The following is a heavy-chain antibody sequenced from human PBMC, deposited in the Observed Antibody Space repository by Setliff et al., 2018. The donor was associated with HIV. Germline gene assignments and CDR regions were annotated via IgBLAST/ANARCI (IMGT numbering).Heavy chain of an antibody. CDR3: ARVFYSRGSGYYKGLDY. J-gene: IGHJ4*02. Sequence: ASVKVSCKASGYTFTGYYMHWVRQAPGQGLEWMGIINPSGGSTSYAQKFQGRVTMTRDTSTSTVYMELSSLRSEDTALYYCARVFYSRGSGYYKGLDYWGQGTLVTVSS. D-gene: IGHD3-3*01. CDR1: GYTFTGYY. V-gene: IGHV1-46*01. CDR2: INPSGGST.